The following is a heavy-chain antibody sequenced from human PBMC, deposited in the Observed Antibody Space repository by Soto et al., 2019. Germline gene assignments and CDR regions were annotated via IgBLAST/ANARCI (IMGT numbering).Heavy chain of an antibody. Sequence: GGSLRLSCAASGFTFSSYAMSWVRQAPGKGLEWVSAISGSGGSTYYADSVKGRFTISRDNSKNTLYLQMNSLGAEDTAVYYCAKQAGYSGYDWGPGNYWGQGTLVTVPS. V-gene: IGHV3-23*01. D-gene: IGHD5-12*01. CDR3: AKQAGYSGYDWGPGNY. CDR1: GFTFSSYA. CDR2: ISGSGGST. J-gene: IGHJ4*02.